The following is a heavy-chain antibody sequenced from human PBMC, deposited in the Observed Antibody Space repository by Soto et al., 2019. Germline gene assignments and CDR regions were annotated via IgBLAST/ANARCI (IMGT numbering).Heavy chain of an antibody. CDR1: GGSISRYY. CDR2: IFYSGST. J-gene: IGHJ1*01. V-gene: IGHV4-59*03. Sequence: QVQLQQSGPGLVKPSETLSLTCTVSGGSISRYYWSWIRQPPGRGLEWIGYIFYSGSTNFNPSLRSRAPRSLDTSKPQIPLSMAAVTAAVTAVYYCLSGGGGGGDGYSPPCTLQRWGQGTLVNVSS. D-gene: IGHD2-21*02. CDR3: LSGGGGGGDGYSPPCTLQR.